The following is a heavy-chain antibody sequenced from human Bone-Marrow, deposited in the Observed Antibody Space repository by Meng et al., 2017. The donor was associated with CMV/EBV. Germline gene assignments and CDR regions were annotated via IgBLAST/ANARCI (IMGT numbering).Heavy chain of an antibody. V-gene: IGHV3-30*02. CDR2: IRFDGSNK. J-gene: IGHJ4*02. CDR1: GFTFSSYG. Sequence: GESLKISCAASGFTFSSYGMHWVRQVPGKGLEWVAFIRFDGSNKYYADSVKGRFTISRDNPNNALYLQMNSLRPEDTALYYCAKLSARFGELLPSDYCGQGTLVTVSS. D-gene: IGHD3-10*01. CDR3: AKLSARFGELLPSDY.